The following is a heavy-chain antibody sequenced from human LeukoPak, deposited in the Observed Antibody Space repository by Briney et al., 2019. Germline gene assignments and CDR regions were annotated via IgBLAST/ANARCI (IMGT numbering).Heavy chain of an antibody. J-gene: IGHJ4*02. CDR1: GGSISSYY. V-gene: IGHV4-4*07. CDR2: IYTSGST. D-gene: IGHD2-2*01. CDR3: ARDLVVPASGDY. Sequence: SETLSLTCTVSGGSISSYYWSWIRQPAGKGLEWIGRIYTSGSTNYNPSLKSRATMSVDTSKNQFALKLSSVTAADTAVYYCARDLVVPASGDYWGQGTLVTVSS.